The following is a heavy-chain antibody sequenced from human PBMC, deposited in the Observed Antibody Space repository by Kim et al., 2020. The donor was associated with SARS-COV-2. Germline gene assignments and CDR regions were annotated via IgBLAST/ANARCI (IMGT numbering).Heavy chain of an antibody. CDR3: ARELGSGWPTGGFDY. J-gene: IGHJ4*02. V-gene: IGHV4-59*13. CDR2: IYYSGST. Sequence: SETLSLTCTVSGGSISSYYWSWIRQPPGKGLEWIGYIYYSGSTNYNPSLKSRVTISVDTSKNQFSLKLSSVTAADTAVYYCARELGSGWPTGGFDYWGQGTLVTVSS. CDR1: GGSISSYY. D-gene: IGHD6-19*01.